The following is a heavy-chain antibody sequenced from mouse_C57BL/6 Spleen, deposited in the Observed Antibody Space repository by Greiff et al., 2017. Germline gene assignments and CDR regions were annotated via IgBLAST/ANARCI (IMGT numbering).Heavy chain of an antibody. D-gene: IGHD3-2*01. CDR1: GYTFTSYW. V-gene: IGHV1-69*01. CDR3: AKGDSSGVDY. CDR2: IDPSDSYT. J-gene: IGHJ2*01. Sequence: QVQLKQPGAELVMPGASVKLSCKASGYTFTSYWMHWVKQRPGQGLEWIGEIDPSDSYTNYNQKFKGKSTLTVDKSSSTAYMQLSSLTSEDSAVYYCAKGDSSGVDYWGQGTTLTVSS.